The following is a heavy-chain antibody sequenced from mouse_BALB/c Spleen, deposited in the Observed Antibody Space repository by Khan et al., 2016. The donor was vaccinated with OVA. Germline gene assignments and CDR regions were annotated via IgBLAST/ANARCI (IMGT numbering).Heavy chain of an antibody. V-gene: IGHV1S136*01. Sequence: VQLKESGPELVEPGASVKMSCKASGYTFTNYVIHWVKQKPGQGLEWIGYINPDNAGTRYNEKFKGKATLTSDISSTSAYMELLSLTSEDSAVSYSAREASSWDFSFPYWGQGTLVTVSA. D-gene: IGHD4-1*01. CDR2: INPDNAGT. CDR3: AREASSWDFSFPY. J-gene: IGHJ3*01. CDR1: GYTFTNYV.